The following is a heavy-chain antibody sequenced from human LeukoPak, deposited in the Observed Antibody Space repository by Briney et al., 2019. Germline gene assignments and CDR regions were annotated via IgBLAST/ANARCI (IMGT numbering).Heavy chain of an antibody. J-gene: IGHJ4*02. CDR2: IKSKTDGGTT. D-gene: IGHD1-26*01. CDR3: AKDSGSYSSATFDY. V-gene: IGHV3-15*01. CDR1: GVTFSNAW. Sequence: PGGSLRLSCAASGVTFSNAWMSWVRQAPGKGLEWVGRIKSKTDGGTTDYAVPVKGRFTISRDDSKNTLYLQMNSLKTEDTAVYYCAKDSGSYSSATFDYWGQGTLVTVSS.